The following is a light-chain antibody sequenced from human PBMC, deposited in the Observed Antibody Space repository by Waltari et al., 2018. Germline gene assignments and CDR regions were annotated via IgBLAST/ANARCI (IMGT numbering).Light chain of an antibody. V-gene: IGKV1-16*01. CDR3: QQYKTFPLT. Sequence: DIQMTQSPSSLAASVGDRVTITCRASQGISKFLAWFRQKPGKAPEYLIYGASSLQSGVPSRFSGSGSGTDFTLTISSLQPEGFASYYCQQYKTFPLTFGGGTKVEIK. CDR2: GAS. J-gene: IGKJ4*01. CDR1: QGISKF.